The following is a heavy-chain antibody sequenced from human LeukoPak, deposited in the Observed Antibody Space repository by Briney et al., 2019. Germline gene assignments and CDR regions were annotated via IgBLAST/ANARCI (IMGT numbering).Heavy chain of an antibody. Sequence: SETLSLTCTVSGGSISSGNYYWSWIRQPAGTGLEWIGRIYTSGSTNYNPSLKSRVTMSVDTSKNQFSLKLSSVTAADTAVYYCATHGGGWFDPWGQGTLVTVSS. V-gene: IGHV4-61*02. CDR3: ATHGGGWFDP. D-gene: IGHD3-10*01. CDR1: GGSISSGNYY. CDR2: IYTSGST. J-gene: IGHJ5*02.